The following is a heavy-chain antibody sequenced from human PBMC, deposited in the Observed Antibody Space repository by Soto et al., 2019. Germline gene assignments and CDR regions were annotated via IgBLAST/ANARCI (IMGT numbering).Heavy chain of an antibody. Sequence: GGSLRLSCAASGFTFNSNGMHWVRQAPGKGLEWVAVISYDGSTKYYVDSVKGRFTISRDNSKNTLYLQMNSLRAEDTAVYYCAKAGYGSGSYYSDYWGQGTLVTVSS. J-gene: IGHJ4*02. D-gene: IGHD3-10*01. CDR2: ISYDGSTK. CDR3: AKAGYGSGSYYSDY. V-gene: IGHV3-30*18. CDR1: GFTFNSNG.